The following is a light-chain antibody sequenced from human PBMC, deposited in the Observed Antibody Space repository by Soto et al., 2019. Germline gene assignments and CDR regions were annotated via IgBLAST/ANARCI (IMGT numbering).Light chain of an antibody. CDR2: WAS. J-gene: IGKJ3*01. CDR1: QSVFYSSDNKNY. Sequence: DIVMTQSPEFLAVSLGERATINCKSSQSVFYSSDNKNYLTWYQHKPGQPPKLLIYWASTRESGVPDRFTGSGSGTDFTLTISSLQAEEVAVYYCQQHYSTHFTFGPGTKVDIK. V-gene: IGKV4-1*01. CDR3: QQHYSTHFT.